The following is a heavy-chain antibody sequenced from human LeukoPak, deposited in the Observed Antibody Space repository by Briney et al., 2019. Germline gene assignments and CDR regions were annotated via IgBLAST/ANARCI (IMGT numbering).Heavy chain of an antibody. Sequence: GGSLRLSCAASGFTFSIYAMGWVRQAPGQGLEWVSALSGSGGITNYADSVKGRFTISRDNSKNTLYLQINSLRAEDTAIYYCAKAVLLTGTGYFDYWGLGTLVTVSS. CDR1: GFTFSIYA. CDR2: LSGSGGIT. D-gene: IGHD3-9*01. CDR3: AKAVLLTGTGYFDY. J-gene: IGHJ4*02. V-gene: IGHV3-23*01.